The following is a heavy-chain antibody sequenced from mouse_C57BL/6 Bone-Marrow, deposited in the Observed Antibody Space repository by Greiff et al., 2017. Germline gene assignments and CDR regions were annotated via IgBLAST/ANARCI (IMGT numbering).Heavy chain of an antibody. D-gene: IGHD1-1*01. CDR3: ASLYYYGSSYPRWFAY. V-gene: IGHV5-9*01. J-gene: IGHJ3*01. CDR2: ISGGGGNT. CDR1: GFTFSSYT. Sequence: EVQVVESGGGLVKPGGSLKLSCAASGFTFSSYTMSWVRQTPEKRLEWVATISGGGGNTYYPDSVKGRFTISRDNAKNTLYLQMSSLRSEDTALYYCASLYYYGSSYPRWFAYWGQGTLVTVSA.